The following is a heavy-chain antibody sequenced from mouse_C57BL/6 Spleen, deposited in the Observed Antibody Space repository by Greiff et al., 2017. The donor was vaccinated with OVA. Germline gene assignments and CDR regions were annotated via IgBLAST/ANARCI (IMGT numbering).Heavy chain of an antibody. V-gene: IGHV1-76*01. J-gene: IGHJ4*01. CDR3: ARDYGNYDAMDY. D-gene: IGHD2-1*01. CDR2: IYPGSGHT. Sequence: VQLQQSGAELVRPGASVKLSCKASGYTFTDYYINWVKQRPGQGLEWIARIYPGSGHTYYNEKFKGKATLTAEKSSSTAYMQLSSLTSEDSAVDFCARDYGNYDAMDYWGQGTSVTVSS. CDR1: GYTFTDYY.